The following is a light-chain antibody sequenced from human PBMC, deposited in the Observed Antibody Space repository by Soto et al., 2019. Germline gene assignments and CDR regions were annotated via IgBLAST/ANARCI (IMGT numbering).Light chain of an antibody. J-gene: IGLJ1*01. CDR2: GNT. CDR3: QSYDSALSARYV. V-gene: IGLV1-40*01. Sequence: QSVLTQPPSVSGAPGQRVTISCPGSSSTIGAGYDVHWYQQRPGTAPKLLIFGNTNRPSWVPDRFSGSKSGTSASLAITGLQAEDEGDYYCQSYDSALSARYVFGTGTKVTGL. CDR1: SSTIGAGYD.